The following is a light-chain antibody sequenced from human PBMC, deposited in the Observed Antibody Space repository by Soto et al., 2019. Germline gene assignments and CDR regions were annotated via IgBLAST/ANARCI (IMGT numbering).Light chain of an antibody. Sequence: DIQMTQSPSTLSASVGDRVTITCRASQNIERWLAWYQQKPGKAPKLLLYDVSSLESGVPSRFSGSGSATEFILTINGLQPDDFATYYCQHSNSYSEAFGQGTKVDNK. CDR2: DVS. CDR3: QHSNSYSEA. CDR1: QNIERW. J-gene: IGKJ1*01. V-gene: IGKV1-5*01.